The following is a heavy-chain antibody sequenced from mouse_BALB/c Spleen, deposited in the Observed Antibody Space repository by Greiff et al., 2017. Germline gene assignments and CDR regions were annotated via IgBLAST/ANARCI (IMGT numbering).Heavy chain of an antibody. D-gene: IGHD1-1*01. CDR1: GFTFSSFG. CDR2: ISSGSSTI. Sequence: EVQLQQSGGGLVQPGGSRKLSCAASGFTFSSFGMHWVRQAPEKGLEWVAYISSGSSTIYYADTVKGRFTISRDNPKNTLFLQMTSLRSEDTAMYYCARNYYGSLWFAYWGQGTLVTVSA. V-gene: IGHV5-17*02. CDR3: ARNYYGSLWFAY. J-gene: IGHJ3*01.